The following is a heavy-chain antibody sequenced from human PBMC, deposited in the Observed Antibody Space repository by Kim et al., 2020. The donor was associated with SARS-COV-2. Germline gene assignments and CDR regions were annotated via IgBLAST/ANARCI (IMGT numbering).Heavy chain of an antibody. CDR3: ARERAMVTDY. CDR1: GGSMNNYF. Sequence: ETLSLTCTVSGGSMNNYFWNWIRQPPGKGLEWIGYISYIGSTDYNPSLKSRVTISVDTSKNQFSLKLSAVTAADTAVYYCARERAMVTDYWGQGTLVAVSS. D-gene: IGHD5-18*01. J-gene: IGHJ4*02. CDR2: ISYIGST. V-gene: IGHV4-59*01.